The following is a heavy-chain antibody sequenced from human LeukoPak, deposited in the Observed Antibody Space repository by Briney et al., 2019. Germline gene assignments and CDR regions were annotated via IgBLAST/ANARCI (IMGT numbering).Heavy chain of an antibody. CDR2: IKQDGSEK. CDR3: ARADSGYDPYYYYYYMDV. Sequence: ETLSLTCAVYGGSLSAYYWTWIRQPPGKGLEWVANIKQDGSEKYYVDSVKGRFTISRDNAKNSLYLQMNSLRAEDTAVYYCARADSGYDPYYYYYYMDVWGKGTTVTVSS. CDR1: GGSLSAYY. J-gene: IGHJ6*03. D-gene: IGHD5-12*01. V-gene: IGHV3-7*01.